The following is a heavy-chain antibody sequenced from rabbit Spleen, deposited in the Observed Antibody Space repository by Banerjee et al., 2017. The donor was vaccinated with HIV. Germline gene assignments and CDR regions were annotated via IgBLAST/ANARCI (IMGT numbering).Heavy chain of an antibody. J-gene: IGHJ4*01. Sequence: QEQLEESGGGLVQPEGSLTLTCTASGFSFSSSYYMYWVRQAPGKGLEWIGCIYTGSDTTWYASWAKGRFTISKTSSTTVTLEMTSLTVADTATYFCARSISGVYRVNLWGPGTLVTVS. D-gene: IGHD1-1*01. CDR2: IYTGSDTT. CDR3: ARSISGVYRVNL. V-gene: IGHV1S45*01. CDR1: GFSFSSSYY.